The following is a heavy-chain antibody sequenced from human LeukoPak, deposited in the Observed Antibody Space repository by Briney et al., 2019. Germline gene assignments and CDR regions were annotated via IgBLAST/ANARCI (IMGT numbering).Heavy chain of an antibody. CDR2: IIPIFGTA. CDR1: GYTFTGYY. Sequence: SVKVSCKASGYTFTGYYMHWVRQAPGQGLEWMGRIIPIFGTANYAQKFQGRVTITTDESTSTAYMELSSLRSEDTAVYYCARKGVGETEDAFDIWGQGTMVTVSS. D-gene: IGHD1-26*01. CDR3: ARKGVGETEDAFDI. V-gene: IGHV1-69*05. J-gene: IGHJ3*02.